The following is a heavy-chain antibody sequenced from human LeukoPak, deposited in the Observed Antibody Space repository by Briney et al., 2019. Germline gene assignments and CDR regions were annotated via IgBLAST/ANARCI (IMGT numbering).Heavy chain of an antibody. CDR1: GASISTYY. CDR2: IYSSGST. V-gene: IGHV4-4*07. CDR3: ARERGDVFDI. J-gene: IGHJ3*02. D-gene: IGHD3-16*01. Sequence: SETLSLTCTVSGASISTYYWSWIRQPAGKGLEWIGRIYSSGSTTYNPSLESRGAISVDMSKNQFSLKLTSLTAADTAVYYCARERGDVFDIWGHGTTVTVSS.